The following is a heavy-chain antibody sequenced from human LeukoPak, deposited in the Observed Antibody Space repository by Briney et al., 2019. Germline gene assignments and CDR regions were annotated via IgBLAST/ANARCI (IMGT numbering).Heavy chain of an antibody. CDR2: VDPSESYA. V-gene: IGHV5-10-1*01. CDR3: ARQGSNYFDP. CDR1: GYSFTSYW. Sequence: GESLKISCKGSGYSFTSYWIGWVRQMPGKGLEWMGRVDPSESYANYSPSFQGHVTISTDKSIRTAYLQWSSLEASDTAMYFCARQGSNYFDPWGQGTLVTVSS. J-gene: IGHJ5*02.